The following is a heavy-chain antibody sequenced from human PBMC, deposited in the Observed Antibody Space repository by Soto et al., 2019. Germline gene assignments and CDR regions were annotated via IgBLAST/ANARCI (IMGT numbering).Heavy chain of an antibody. J-gene: IGHJ4*02. Sequence: EVQLVESGGGLVQPGGSLRLSCAASGFTFSDHHMDWVRQAPGKGLECVARSLNKARSYTAEYAASVKGRFTISRDVLKNSLYLQMNSLETEDTAVYYRVRDSMRWSFDNWGQGILVTVSS. V-gene: IGHV3-72*01. CDR1: GFTFSDHH. D-gene: IGHD2-15*01. CDR3: VRDSMRWSFDN. CDR2: SLNKARSYTA.